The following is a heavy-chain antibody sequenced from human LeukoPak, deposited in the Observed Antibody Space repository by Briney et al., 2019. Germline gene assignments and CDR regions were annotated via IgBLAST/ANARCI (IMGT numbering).Heavy chain of an antibody. V-gene: IGHV3-20*04. CDR1: GFTLDDYG. CDR3: ARGGSPVNFDY. Sequence: GGSLRLSCAASGFTLDDYGMSWVRQAPGKGLEWVSGINWNGGSTGYADSVKGRFTISRDNAKNSLYLQMNSLRAEDTALYYCARGGSPVNFDYWGQGTLVTVSS. J-gene: IGHJ4*02. D-gene: IGHD1-26*01. CDR2: INWNGGST.